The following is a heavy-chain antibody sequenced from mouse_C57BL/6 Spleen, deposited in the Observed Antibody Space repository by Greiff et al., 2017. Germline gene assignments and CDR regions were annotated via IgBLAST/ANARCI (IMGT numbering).Heavy chain of an antibody. J-gene: IGHJ2*01. D-gene: IGHD1-1*01. CDR3: ARYPNYYGSSQYYFDY. V-gene: IGHV14-2*01. CDR1: GFNIKDYY. CDR2: IDPEDGET. Sequence: EVKLQESGAELVKPGASVKLSCTASGFNIKDYYMHWVKQRTEQGLEWIGRIDPEDGETKYAPKFQGKATITADTSSNTAYLQLSSLTSEDTAVYYCARYPNYYGSSQYYFDYWGQGTTLTVSS.